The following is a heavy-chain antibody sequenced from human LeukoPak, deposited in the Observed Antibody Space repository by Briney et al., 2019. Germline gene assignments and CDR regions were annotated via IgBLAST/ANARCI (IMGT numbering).Heavy chain of an antibody. CDR3: ARTRYNSGGGDC. Sequence: PGGSLRLSCAASGFTFRDYGMHWVRQAPGKGLEWVAVIRYDGTNQSYGDSVERRFTISRDNSKNTLYLQMNSLGNEDTAVYYCARTRYNSGGGDCWGQGTRVTVSP. CDR2: IRYDGTNQ. V-gene: IGHV3-33*01. CDR1: GFTFRDYG. D-gene: IGHD6-19*01. J-gene: IGHJ4*02.